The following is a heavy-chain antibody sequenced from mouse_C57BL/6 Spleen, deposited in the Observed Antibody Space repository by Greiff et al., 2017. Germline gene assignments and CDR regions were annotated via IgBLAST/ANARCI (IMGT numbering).Heavy chain of an antibody. J-gene: IGHJ1*03. CDR3: ARRSAYDYDGYWYFDV. CDR2: IYWDDDK. Sequence: QVTLKESGPGILQSSQTLSLTCSFSGFSLSTSGMGVSWIRQPSGKGLEWLAHIYWDDDKRYNPSLKSRLTISKDTSRNQVFLKITSVDTADTATYYCARRSAYDYDGYWYFDVWGTGTTVTVSS. CDR1: GFSLSTSGMG. V-gene: IGHV8-12*01. D-gene: IGHD2-4*01.